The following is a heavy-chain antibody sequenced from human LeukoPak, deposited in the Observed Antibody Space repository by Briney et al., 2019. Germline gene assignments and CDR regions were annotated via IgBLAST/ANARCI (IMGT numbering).Heavy chain of an antibody. CDR3: ARDFTGHRRVTMVRGGRGPTFDY. J-gene: IGHJ4*02. D-gene: IGHD3-10*01. Sequence: SGGSLRLSCAASGFTFSSYSMNWVRQAPGKGLEWVSSISSSSSYIYYADSVKGRFTISRDNAKNSLYIQMNSPRAEDTAVYYCARDFTGHRRVTMVRGGRGPTFDYWGQGTLVTVSS. CDR2: ISSSSSYI. CDR1: GFTFSSYS. V-gene: IGHV3-21*01.